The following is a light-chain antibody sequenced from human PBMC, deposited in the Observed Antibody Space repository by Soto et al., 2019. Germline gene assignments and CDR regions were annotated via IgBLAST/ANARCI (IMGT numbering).Light chain of an antibody. Sequence: QSVLTQPASVFGSPGQPITICCTGTSSDVGGYNYVSWYQQHPGKAPKLIIYDVRNRPSGVSNRFSGSKSGNTASLTISGLQTEDEADYYCSSYTSINTRVFGTGTKVPVL. CDR3: SSYTSINTRV. CDR2: DVR. J-gene: IGLJ1*01. CDR1: SSDVGGYNY. V-gene: IGLV2-14*01.